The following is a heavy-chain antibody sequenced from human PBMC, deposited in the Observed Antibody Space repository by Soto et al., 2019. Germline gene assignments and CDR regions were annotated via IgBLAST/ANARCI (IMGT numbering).Heavy chain of an antibody. Sequence: EVQLVESGGGLVKPGGSLRLSCAASGFTFSSYSMNWVRQAPGKGLEWVSSISSISSYIYYADSVKGRLTISRDNAKNSLYLQMNSLKGEDTAVYYCHGPSGWFDPWGQGTLVTVSS. J-gene: IGHJ5*02. CDR1: GFTFSSYS. CDR3: HGPSGWFDP. V-gene: IGHV3-21*01. CDR2: ISSISSYI.